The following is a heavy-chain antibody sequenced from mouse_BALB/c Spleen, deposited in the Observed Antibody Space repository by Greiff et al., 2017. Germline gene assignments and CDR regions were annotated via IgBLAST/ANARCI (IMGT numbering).Heavy chain of an antibody. CDR2: INPYNDGT. V-gene: IGHV1-14*01. Sequence: EVQLQQSGPELVKPGASVKMSCKASGYTFTSYVMHWVKQKPGQGLEWIGYINPYNDGTKYNEKFKGKATLTSDKSSSTAYMELSSLTSEDSAVYYCARGRDYYAEWAWFAYWGQGTLVTVSA. D-gene: IGHD1-1*01. CDR1: GYTFTSYV. CDR3: ARGRDYYAEWAWFAY. J-gene: IGHJ3*01.